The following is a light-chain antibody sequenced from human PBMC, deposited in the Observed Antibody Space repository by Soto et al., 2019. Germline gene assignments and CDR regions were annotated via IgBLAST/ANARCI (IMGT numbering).Light chain of an antibody. CDR2: DVS. V-gene: IGKV1-5*01. Sequence: DIQMTQPPSTLSASVGDRVTLTCRASQSVSNWLAWYQQKPGKAPKLLIYDVSSLKSGVPSRFSGSGSGTEFALTTSSLQPDDFATYYCLQYKAYSTFGQGTKVEIK. CDR1: QSVSNW. J-gene: IGKJ1*01. CDR3: LQYKAYST.